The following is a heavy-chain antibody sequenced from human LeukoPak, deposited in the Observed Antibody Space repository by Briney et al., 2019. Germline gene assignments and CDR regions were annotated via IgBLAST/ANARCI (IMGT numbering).Heavy chain of an antibody. CDR1: GFTFTSSA. Sequence: SVKVSCKASGFTFTSSAMQWVRQARGQRLEWIGWIVVGSGNTNYAQKFQGRVTITTDESTSTAYMELSSLRSEDTAVYYCARGDVGWELLDYYYYYYMDVWGKGTTVTVSS. CDR3: ARGDVGWELLDYYYYYYMDV. D-gene: IGHD1-26*01. J-gene: IGHJ6*03. CDR2: IVVGSGNT. V-gene: IGHV1-58*02.